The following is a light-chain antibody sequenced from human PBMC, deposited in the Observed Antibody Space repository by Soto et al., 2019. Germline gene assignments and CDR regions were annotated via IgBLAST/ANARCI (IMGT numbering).Light chain of an antibody. CDR2: DAS. CDR3: QQRGNWPPT. J-gene: IGKJ2*01. Sequence: EIVLTQSPATLSLSPGERATLSCRASQSVSSYLAWYQQKPSQAPRLLIYDASSRPTGIPARFSGSGSATDFTLTISSLEPEDFAVYYCQQRGNWPPTFGQGTKLEIK. V-gene: IGKV3-11*01. CDR1: QSVSSY.